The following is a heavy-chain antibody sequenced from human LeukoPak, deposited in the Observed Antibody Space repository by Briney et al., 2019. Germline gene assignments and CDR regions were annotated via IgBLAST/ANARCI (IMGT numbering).Heavy chain of an antibody. CDR1: GFTFSRNL. Sequence: PGGSLRLSCAASGFTFSRNLMTWVRQAPGKGLEWVANIYQDGSEKYYVDSVKGRFTISRDNAKNSLYLQMNSLRAEDTAVYYCARDPSDYGDSPDYWGQGTLVTVSS. D-gene: IGHD4-17*01. J-gene: IGHJ4*02. CDR2: IYQDGSEK. V-gene: IGHV3-7*03. CDR3: ARDPSDYGDSPDY.